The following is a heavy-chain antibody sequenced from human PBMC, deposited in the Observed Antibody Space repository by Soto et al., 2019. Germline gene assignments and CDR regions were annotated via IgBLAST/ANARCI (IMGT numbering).Heavy chain of an antibody. CDR3: AKECMVRGVGAGYYYGMDV. D-gene: IGHD3-10*01. J-gene: IGHJ6*02. Sequence: QVQLVESGGGVVQPGRSLRLSCAASGFTFSSYGMHWVRQAPGKGLEWVAVISYDGSNKYYADSVKGRFTISRDNSKNTLYLQMNSLRAKDTAVYYCAKECMVRGVGAGYYYGMDVWGQGTTVTVSS. CDR2: ISYDGSNK. V-gene: IGHV3-30*18. CDR1: GFTFSSYG.